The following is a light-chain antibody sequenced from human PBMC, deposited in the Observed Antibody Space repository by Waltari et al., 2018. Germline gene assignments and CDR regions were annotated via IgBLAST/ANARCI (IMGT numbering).Light chain of an antibody. J-gene: IGKJ4*01. V-gene: IGKV3-11*01. CDR2: DAS. CDR1: QSVSIY. CDR3: QQRSNWPLT. Sequence: EIVLTQSPATLSLSPGERATLPCRASQSVSIYLAWYQQKPGQAPRLLIYDASNRATGIPARFSGSGSGTDFTLTISSLGPEDFAVYYCQQRSNWPLTFGGGTKVEIK.